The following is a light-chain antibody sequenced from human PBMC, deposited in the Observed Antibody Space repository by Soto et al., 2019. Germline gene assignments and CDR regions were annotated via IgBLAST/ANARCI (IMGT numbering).Light chain of an antibody. CDR3: QQYDDLPPWT. Sequence: DIQMTQSPSSLSASVGDRVNITCRASQDIRNYLNWYQQKPGKAPKLLISVASHLQGGVPSRFSGTGSGRHFTFTISNLQTEYIATYYYQQYDDLPPWTFGPGTQVEI. J-gene: IGKJ1*01. CDR1: QDIRNY. CDR2: VAS. V-gene: IGKV1-33*01.